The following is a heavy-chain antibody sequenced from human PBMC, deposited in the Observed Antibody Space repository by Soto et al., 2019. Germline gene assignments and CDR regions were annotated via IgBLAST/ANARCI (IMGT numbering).Heavy chain of an antibody. D-gene: IGHD6-13*01. CDR3: ARETDSTIWGFDY. CDR1: GFSFRSDW. CDR2: ITTDGSGT. Sequence: EVQLVESGGGLVQPGGSLRLSCVVSGFSFRSDWMHWVRQAPGKGLVWVSRITTDGSGTSYANSVKGRFTISRDNAKNTLYLQMNSLRAEDTAIYYCARETDSTIWGFDYWGQGILVTVSS. J-gene: IGHJ4*02. V-gene: IGHV3-74*01.